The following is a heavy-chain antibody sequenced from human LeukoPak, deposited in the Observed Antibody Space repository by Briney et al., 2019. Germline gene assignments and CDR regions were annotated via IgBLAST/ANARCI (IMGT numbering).Heavy chain of an antibody. CDR1: GFTFSSYA. J-gene: IGHJ4*02. Sequence: GGSLRLSCAASGFTFSSYAVHWVRQAPGKGLEWVAVISYDGSNKYYADSVKGRFTISRDNSKNTLYLQMNSLRAEDTAVYYCALNQAEGYWGQGTLVTASS. CDR2: ISYDGSNK. V-gene: IGHV3-30-3*01. CDR3: ALNQAEGY.